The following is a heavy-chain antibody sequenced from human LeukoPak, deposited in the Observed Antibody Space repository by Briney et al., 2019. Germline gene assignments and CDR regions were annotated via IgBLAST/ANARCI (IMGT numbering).Heavy chain of an antibody. CDR1: GFTFSSYW. D-gene: IGHD3-22*01. CDR3: AKDSYDSSGYHNCDY. CDR2: IKQDGGEK. V-gene: IGHV3-7*03. Sequence: GGSLRLSCAASGFTFSSYWMSWVRQAPGKGLEWVSNIKQDGGEKYYVDSVKGRFTISRDNAKNSLYLQMNSLRAEDTAVYYCAKDSYDSSGYHNCDYWGQGTLVTVSS. J-gene: IGHJ4*02.